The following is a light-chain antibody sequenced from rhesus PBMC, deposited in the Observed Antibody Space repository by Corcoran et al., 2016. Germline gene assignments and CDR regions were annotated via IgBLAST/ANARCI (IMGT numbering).Light chain of an antibody. CDR1: SSDIGAYNY. J-gene: IGLJ6*01. Sequence: QAALTQPRSVSGSPGQSVTISCTGSSSDIGAYNYVSWYQQHPGTAPKIVIFEVTKRPTGVSDRFSGSKSGETASLIISGLQAEDDADYHCSSYAGSNTLVFGSGTTLTVL. CDR3: SSYAGSNTLV. V-gene: IGLV2-32*02. CDR2: EVT.